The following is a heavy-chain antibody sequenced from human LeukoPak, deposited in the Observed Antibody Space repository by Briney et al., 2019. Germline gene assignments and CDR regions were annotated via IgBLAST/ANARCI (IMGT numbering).Heavy chain of an antibody. Sequence: GGSLRLSCAASGFTFSDYYMSWIRQAPGKGLEWVSYISSSGSIKYYADSVKGRFTISRDNTKNSLYLQMNSLRAEDTAVYYCARDRDTSGWYFTEDDYWGQGTLVTVSS. V-gene: IGHV3-11*01. CDR2: ISSSGSIK. CDR3: ARDRDTSGWYFTEDDY. J-gene: IGHJ4*02. CDR1: GFTFSDYY. D-gene: IGHD6-19*01.